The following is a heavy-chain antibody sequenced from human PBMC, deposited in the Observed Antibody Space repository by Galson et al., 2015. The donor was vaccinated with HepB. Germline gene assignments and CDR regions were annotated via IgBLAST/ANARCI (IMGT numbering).Heavy chain of an antibody. Sequence: SVKVSCKASGGTFSSYAISWVRQAPGQGLEWMGGIIPIFGTANYAQKFQGRVTITADESTSTAYMELSSLRSEDTAVYYCARGKVWDSSGYGYFQHWGQGTLVTVSS. CDR2: IIPIFGTA. CDR3: ARGKVWDSSGYGYFQH. D-gene: IGHD3-22*01. V-gene: IGHV1-69*13. CDR1: GGTFSSYA. J-gene: IGHJ1*01.